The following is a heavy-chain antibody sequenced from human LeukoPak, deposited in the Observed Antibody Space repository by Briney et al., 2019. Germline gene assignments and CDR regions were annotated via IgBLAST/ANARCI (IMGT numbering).Heavy chain of an antibody. J-gene: IGHJ4*02. CDR2: ITRSSTYI. V-gene: IGHV3-21*01. CDR3: ARDTGYSDSSGYYGTNFDS. CDR1: GSAFSSYT. D-gene: IGHD3-22*01. Sequence: GGSLRPSCADSGSAFSSYTMVWVRQAPGKGLEWVSSITRSSTYIHYADSVKGRFTISRGNPKNSLYLQMKSLRAEDTAVYYCARDTGYSDSSGYYGTNFDSWGQGTLVTVSS.